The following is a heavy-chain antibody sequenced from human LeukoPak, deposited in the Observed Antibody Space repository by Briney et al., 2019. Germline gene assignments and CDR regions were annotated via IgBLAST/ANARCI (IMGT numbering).Heavy chain of an antibody. Sequence: SETLSLTCAVSGYSISSSNWWSWVRQSPGKGLEWIGEIYPGRNNNYNPSLKSRVTISVDKSKNQFSLSLSSVTAADTAVYYCAAYNWNDRSFDYWGQGTLVTVSS. J-gene: IGHJ4*02. CDR3: AAYNWNDRSFDY. CDR2: IYPGRNN. D-gene: IGHD1-1*01. V-gene: IGHV4-4*02. CDR1: GYSISSSNW.